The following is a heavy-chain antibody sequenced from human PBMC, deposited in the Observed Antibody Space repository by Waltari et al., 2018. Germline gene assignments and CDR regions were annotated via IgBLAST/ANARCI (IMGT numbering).Heavy chain of an antibody. CDR2: INPNSGGT. Sequence: QVQLVQSGAEVKKPGASVKVSCKASGYTFTSYAMHWVRQAPGQRLEWMGRINPNSGGTNYAQKFQGRVTMTRDTSISTAYMELSRLRSDDTAVYYCARGDGMGRDDAFDIWGQGTMVTVSS. CDR3: ARGDGMGRDDAFDI. V-gene: IGHV1-2*06. CDR1: GYTFTSYA. J-gene: IGHJ3*02. D-gene: IGHD3-10*01.